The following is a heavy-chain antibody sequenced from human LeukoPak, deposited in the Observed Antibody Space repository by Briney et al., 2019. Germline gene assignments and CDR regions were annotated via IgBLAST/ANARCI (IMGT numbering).Heavy chain of an antibody. CDR1: GITISSAW. CDR3: AKADRGSGLDAFDI. J-gene: IGHJ3*02. Sequence: GGSLRLSCEASGITISSAWMSWVRQAPGKGLEWVSTISGSGGSTYYADSVKGRFTISRDNSKSTLYLQMNSLRAEDTAVYYCAKADRGSGLDAFDIWGQGTMVTVSS. CDR2: ISGSGGST. D-gene: IGHD6-19*01. V-gene: IGHV3-23*01.